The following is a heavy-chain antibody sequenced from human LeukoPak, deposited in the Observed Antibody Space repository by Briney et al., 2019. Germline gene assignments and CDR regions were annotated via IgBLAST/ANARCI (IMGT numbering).Heavy chain of an antibody. CDR2: INPNSGGT. V-gene: IGHV1-2*02. Sequence: ASVKVSCKASGYTFTGYYMHWVRQAPGQGLEWMGWINPNSGGTNYAQKFQGRVTMTRDTSICTAYMELSRLRSDDTAVYYCARVEAYSGSHRPYDYWGQGNLVPVSS. D-gene: IGHD1-26*01. CDR1: GYTFTGYY. J-gene: IGHJ4*02. CDR3: ARVEAYSGSHRPYDY.